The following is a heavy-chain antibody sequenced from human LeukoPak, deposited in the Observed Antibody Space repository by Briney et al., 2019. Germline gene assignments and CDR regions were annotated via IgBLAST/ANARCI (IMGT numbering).Heavy chain of an antibody. Sequence: GGSLRLSCAASGLTFSDYYMSWIRQAPGKGLEWVSYISSTSSYINYADSVKGRFTISRDNAKNSLFLQMNSLRAEDTAVYYCARVSQWLVPYWGQGTLVTVSS. CDR2: ISSTSSYI. D-gene: IGHD6-19*01. J-gene: IGHJ4*02. CDR1: GLTFSDYY. CDR3: ARVSQWLVPY. V-gene: IGHV3-11*05.